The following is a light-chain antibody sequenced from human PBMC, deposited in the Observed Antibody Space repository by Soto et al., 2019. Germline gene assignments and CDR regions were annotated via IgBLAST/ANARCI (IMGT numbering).Light chain of an antibody. CDR1: QSVSSN. CDR3: QQYNNWPRT. CDR2: GAS. Sequence: EIVLTQSPGTLSLSPGERTTRSCRASQSVSSNLAWYQQKPGQAPRLLIYGASTRATGIPARFSGSGSGTEFTLTISSLQSEEFAVYYCQQYNNWPRTVGQGSKVDI. V-gene: IGKV3-15*01. J-gene: IGKJ1*01.